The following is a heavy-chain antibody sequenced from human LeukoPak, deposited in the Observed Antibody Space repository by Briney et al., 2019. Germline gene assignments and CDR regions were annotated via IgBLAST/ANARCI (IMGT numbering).Heavy chain of an antibody. J-gene: IGHJ6*03. CDR3: ATFSFEGYYYMDV. CDR1: GYTLTELS. Sequence: ASVKVSCKVSGYTLTELSMHWVRQAPGKGLEWMGGFDPEDGETIYAQKFQGRVTMTEDTSTDTAYMQLNSLRAEDTAVYYCATFSFEGYYYMDVWGQGTTVTVSS. V-gene: IGHV1-24*01. CDR2: FDPEDGET.